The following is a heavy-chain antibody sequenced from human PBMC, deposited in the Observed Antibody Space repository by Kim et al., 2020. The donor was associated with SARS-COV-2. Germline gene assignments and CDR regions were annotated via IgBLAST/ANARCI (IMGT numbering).Heavy chain of an antibody. D-gene: IGHD3-22*01. CDR2: IYHSGST. J-gene: IGHJ6*02. Sequence: SETLSLTCTVSGYSISSGYYWGWIRQPPGKGLEWIGSIYHSGSTYYNPSLKSRVTISVDTSNNQFSLKLTSVTAADTAVYYCARDEVVAASCYYCHAMDVWGQGTTVTVSS. CDR3: ARDEVVAASCYYCHAMDV. CDR1: GYSISSGYY. V-gene: IGHV4-38-2*02.